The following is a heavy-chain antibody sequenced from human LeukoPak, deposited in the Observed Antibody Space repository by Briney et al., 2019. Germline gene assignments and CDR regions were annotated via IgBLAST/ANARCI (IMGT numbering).Heavy chain of an antibody. CDR3: ARAVGYCSGGSCYSHYYGMDV. CDR2: IYYSGST. V-gene: IGHV4-31*03. CDR1: GGSISSGGYY. Sequence: PSETLSLTCTVSGGSISSGGYYWSWIRQHPGKGLEWIGYIYYSGSTYYNPSLKSRVTISVDTSKNQFSLKLSSVTAADTAVYYCARAVGYCSGGSCYSHYYGMDVWGQGTTVTVSS. J-gene: IGHJ6*02. D-gene: IGHD2-15*01.